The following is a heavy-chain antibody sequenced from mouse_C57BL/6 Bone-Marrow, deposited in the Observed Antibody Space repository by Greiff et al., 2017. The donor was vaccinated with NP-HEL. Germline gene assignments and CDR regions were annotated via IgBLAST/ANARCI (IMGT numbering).Heavy chain of an antibody. CDR2: IHPNSGST. V-gene: IGHV1-64*01. Sequence: QVQLQQPGAELVKPGASVKLSCKASGYTFTCYWMHWVKQRPGQGLEWIGMIHPNSGSTNYNEKFKSKATLTVDKSSSTAYMQLSSLTSEDSAVYYCAGGLNWDVDYFDYWGQGTTLTVSS. CDR1: GYTFTCYW. J-gene: IGHJ2*01. D-gene: IGHD4-1*01. CDR3: AGGLNWDVDYFDY.